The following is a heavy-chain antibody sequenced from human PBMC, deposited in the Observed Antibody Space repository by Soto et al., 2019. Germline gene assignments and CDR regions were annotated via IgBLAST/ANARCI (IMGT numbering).Heavy chain of an antibody. V-gene: IGHV4-4*02. CDR3: TRLIYDSRLNYFYFDL. J-gene: IGHJ4*02. D-gene: IGHD3-22*01. CDR1: GGSISGRNW. CDR2: VFHSGDT. Sequence: QVHLQESGPGLVKPSGTLSLTCVVSGGSISGRNWWSWVRQAPGKGLEWIGEVFHSGDTTYSPSLRSRVSISVDKSKNQFSLNLNSVTAADTAFYYCTRLIYDSRLNYFYFDLWGQGALVTVSS.